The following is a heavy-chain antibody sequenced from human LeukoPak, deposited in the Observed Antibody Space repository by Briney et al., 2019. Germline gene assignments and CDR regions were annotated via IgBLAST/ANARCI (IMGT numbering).Heavy chain of an antibody. CDR1: GGTFSSYA. CDR2: IIPIFGTA. J-gene: IGHJ5*02. D-gene: IGHD3-9*01. CDR3: ARAPEGILTGDDTFTNWFDP. Sequence: ASVKVSCKASGGTFSSYAISWVRQAPGQGLEWMGGIIPIFGTANYAQKFQGRVTITADKSTSTAYMELSSLRSEDTAVYYCARAPEGILTGDDTFTNWFDPWGQGTLVTVSS. V-gene: IGHV1-69*06.